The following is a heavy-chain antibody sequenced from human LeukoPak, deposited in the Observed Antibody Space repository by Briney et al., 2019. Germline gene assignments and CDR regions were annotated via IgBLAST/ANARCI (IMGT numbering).Heavy chain of an antibody. V-gene: IGHV4-34*01. CDR1: GGSFSGYY. D-gene: IGHD2-2*01. CDR2: INHSGST. J-gene: IGHJ4*02. CDR3: ARGKGTCSSTSCYGGDY. Sequence: SETLSLTCAVYGGSFSGYYWSWIRQPPGKGLEWIGEINHSGSTNYNPSLKSRVTISVDTSKHQFSLKLSSVTAADTAVYYCARGKGTCSSTSCYGGDYWGQGTLVTVSS.